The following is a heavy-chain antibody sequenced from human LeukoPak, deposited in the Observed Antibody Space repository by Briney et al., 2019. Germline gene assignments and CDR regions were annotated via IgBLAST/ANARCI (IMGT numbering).Heavy chain of an antibody. CDR2: ISSSGSTI. V-gene: IGHV3-11*01. CDR1: GFTFSDYY. D-gene: IGHD3-22*01. J-gene: IGHJ4*02. Sequence: GGSLRLSCAASGFTFSDYYMSWIRQAPGKGLEWVSYISSSGSTIYYADSVKGRFTIPRDNAKNSLYLQMNSLRAEDTAVYYCARVPPSADYYDSSGRGNWGQGTLVTVSS. CDR3: ARVPPSADYYDSSGRGN.